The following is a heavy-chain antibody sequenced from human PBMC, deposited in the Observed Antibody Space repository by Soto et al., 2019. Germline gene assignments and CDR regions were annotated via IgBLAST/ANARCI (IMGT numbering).Heavy chain of an antibody. CDR3: ARRKINTAVDY. V-gene: IGHV4-39*01. J-gene: IGHJ4*02. D-gene: IGHD2-2*02. CDR1: GGSISSSTYY. Sequence: PSETLSLTCTVSGGSISSSTYYWGWIRQPPGKGLEWIGSIYYSGSTYYNPSLKSRVTISVDTPKNQFSLKLSSVTAADTAVYYCARRKINTAVDYWGQGTLVTVSS. CDR2: IYYSGST.